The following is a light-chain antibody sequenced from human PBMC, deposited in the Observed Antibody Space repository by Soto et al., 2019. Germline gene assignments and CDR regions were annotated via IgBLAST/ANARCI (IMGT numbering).Light chain of an antibody. CDR1: QSVDSSF. V-gene: IGKV3-20*01. CDR2: GAS. J-gene: IGKJ1*01. CDR3: QQYVSSVT. Sequence: IVLTQSPGSLSLSPGERATLSCRASQSVDSSFFAWYQQKPGQAPRLLIYGASNRATGIPDRFSGSGSGTDFTLTISRLEPEDFAVYYCQQYVSSVTFGQGTKVEFK.